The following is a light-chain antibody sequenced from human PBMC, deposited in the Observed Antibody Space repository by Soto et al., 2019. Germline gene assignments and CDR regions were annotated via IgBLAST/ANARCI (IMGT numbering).Light chain of an antibody. CDR3: QRYNAFSQT. CDR1: QSLNNW. V-gene: IGKV1-5*01. CDR2: DAS. J-gene: IGKJ1*01. Sequence: DIQLTQSPSTLSASVGDRVSITCRASQSLNNWMAWFQQKPGKAPKLLIYDASTLQTGVPSRFSGSGSGTEFTLTISILQPDDFATYYCQRYNAFSQTFGQGTKVDIK.